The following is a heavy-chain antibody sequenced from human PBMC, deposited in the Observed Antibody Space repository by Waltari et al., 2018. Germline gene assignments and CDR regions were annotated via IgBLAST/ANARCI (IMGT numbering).Heavy chain of an antibody. V-gene: IGHV3-7*01. Sequence: EVQLVESGGGLVQPGGSLRLSCAASGFSFTTTWMSWIRQAPGRGLERVSNINVDGSHEYYLDSVKGRFTISRDNAKNSLYLQMNSLRAEDTAVYYCARVLPPTHWGQGTLVIVSS. CDR2: INVDGSHE. J-gene: IGHJ4*02. CDR3: ARVLPPTH. CDR1: GFSFTTTW.